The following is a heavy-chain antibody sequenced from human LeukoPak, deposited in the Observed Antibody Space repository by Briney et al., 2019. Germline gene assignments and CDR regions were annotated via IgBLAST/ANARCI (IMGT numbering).Heavy chain of an antibody. CDR1: GFTFSSYG. J-gene: IGHJ4*02. V-gene: IGHV3-23*01. Sequence: GGSLRLSCAASGFTFSSYGMSWVRQAPGKGLEWVSAISGSGGSTYYADSVKGRFAISRDNSKNTLYLQMNSLRAEDTAVYYCAKGPVVTAIQYFDYWGQGTLVTVSS. D-gene: IGHD2-21*02. CDR3: AKGPVVTAIQYFDY. CDR2: ISGSGGST.